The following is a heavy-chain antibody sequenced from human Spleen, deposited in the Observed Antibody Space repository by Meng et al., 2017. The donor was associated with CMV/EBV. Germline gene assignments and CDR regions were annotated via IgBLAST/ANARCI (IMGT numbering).Heavy chain of an antibody. D-gene: IGHD4-23*01. J-gene: IGHJ4*02. CDR2: ISSSSSYI. CDR1: GFTFSSYS. Sequence: GESLKISCAASGFTFSSYSMNWVRQAPGKGLEWVSSISSSSSYIYYADSVKGRFTISRDNSKNTLYLQMNSLRVEDAAVYYCAKARVTYGGNSGFDYWGQGTLVTVSS. CDR3: AKARVTYGGNSGFDY. V-gene: IGHV3-21*01.